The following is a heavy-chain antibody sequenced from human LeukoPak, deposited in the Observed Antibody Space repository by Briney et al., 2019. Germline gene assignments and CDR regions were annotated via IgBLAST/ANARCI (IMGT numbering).Heavy chain of an antibody. Sequence: SETLSLTCTVSGGSISGGSYYWSQIRQPPGKGLEWIGYIYYSGSTKYNLSLKSRVTISVDTSKNQLSLKLSSVTAADTAVYYCARGEYGLFDYWGQGTLVTVSS. CDR3: ARGEYGLFDY. J-gene: IGHJ4*02. V-gene: IGHV4-61*01. CDR1: GGSISGGSYY. D-gene: IGHD2/OR15-2a*01. CDR2: IYYSGST.